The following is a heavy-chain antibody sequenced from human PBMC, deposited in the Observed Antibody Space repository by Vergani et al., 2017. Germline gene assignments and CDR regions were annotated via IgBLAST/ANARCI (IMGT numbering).Heavy chain of an antibody. V-gene: IGHV4-61*02. J-gene: IGHJ4*02. CDR1: GESIRSGSHY. D-gene: IGHD2-15*01. CDR2: IHTGGST. CDR3: ARSRPYCTSGSCPAI. Sequence: QVRLEESGPGLVQPSETLSLTCSVSGESIRSGSHYWSWIRQPAGKGPEWIGHIHTGGSTDLNPSFKSRVSISVDTSKRQFSLKLNSVTVADTAVYYCARSRPYCTSGSCPAIWGQGTLVTVSS.